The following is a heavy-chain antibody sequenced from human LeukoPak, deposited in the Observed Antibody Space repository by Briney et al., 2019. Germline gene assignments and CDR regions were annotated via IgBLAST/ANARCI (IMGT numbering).Heavy chain of an antibody. D-gene: IGHD3-10*01. CDR3: ATGERMVRGDGVDY. CDR1: GFTFTNAW. V-gene: IGHV3-66*01. Sequence: PGGSLRLSCTASGFTFTNAWMSWVRQAPGKGLEWVSVIYSGGSTYYADSVKGRFTISRDNSKNTLYVQMNSLRAEDTAVYFCATGERMVRGDGVDYWGQGTLVTVSS. J-gene: IGHJ4*02. CDR2: IYSGGST.